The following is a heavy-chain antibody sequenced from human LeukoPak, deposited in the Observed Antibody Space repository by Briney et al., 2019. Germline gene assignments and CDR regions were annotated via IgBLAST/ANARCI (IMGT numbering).Heavy chain of an antibody. D-gene: IGHD3-10*01. CDR2: ISYTGTT. CDR1: GGSVTSGSYY. CDR3: ASPSGGRYRDVALDI. J-gene: IGHJ3*02. Sequence: KPSETLSLTCTVSGGSVTSGSYYWSWIRQPPGKTLEWIGYISYTGTTNYNPSLRSRVTISVDMSMNQIFLKLNSVTAADTAVYHCASPSGGRYRDVALDIWGQGTMVTVSS. V-gene: IGHV4-61*01.